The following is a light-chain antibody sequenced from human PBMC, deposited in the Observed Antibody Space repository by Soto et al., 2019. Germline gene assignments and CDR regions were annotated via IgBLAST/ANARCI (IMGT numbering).Light chain of an antibody. CDR1: SSDVGGYIY. Sequence: QSALTQPRSVSGSPGQSVTISCTGTSSDVGGYIYVSWYQQYPAKAPKVMIYDVSRRPSGVPDRFSGSKSGNMASLTISGLQAEDEAVYYCCSYAGNKTVVFGGGTKVTVL. CDR2: DVS. CDR3: CSYAGNKTVV. V-gene: IGLV2-11*01. J-gene: IGLJ3*02.